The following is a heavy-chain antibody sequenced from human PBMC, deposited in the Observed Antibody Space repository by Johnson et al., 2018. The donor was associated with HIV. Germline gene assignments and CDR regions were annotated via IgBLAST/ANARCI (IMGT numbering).Heavy chain of an antibody. V-gene: IGHV3-20*04. CDR2: INWNGGST. J-gene: IGHJ3*02. CDR1: AFTVSSNY. Sequence: VQLVESGGGLVQPGGSLRLSCVATAFTVSSNYMSWVRQGPGKGLEWVSGINWNGGSTGYADSVKGRFTISRDNTKNSLYLQMNSLRAEDTAVYYFARDFMYAFDIWGQGTMVTVSS. CDR3: ARDFMYAFDI. D-gene: IGHD3-10*02.